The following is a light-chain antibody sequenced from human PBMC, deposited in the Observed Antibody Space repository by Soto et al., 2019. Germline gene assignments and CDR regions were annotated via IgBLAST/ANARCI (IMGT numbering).Light chain of an antibody. CDR2: LTS. V-gene: IGKV3D-15*01. J-gene: IGKJ5*01. Sequence: EIVLTHSPGTLSLSPWEIATLSCRASQGVNTRLAWYQHRPGQAPRLLIYLTSDRAAGIPARFSGSGSGTEFTLNIISLQSEDFAVYYCQQYNDWPPITFGQGTRLEIK. CDR1: QGVNTR. CDR3: QQYNDWPPIT.